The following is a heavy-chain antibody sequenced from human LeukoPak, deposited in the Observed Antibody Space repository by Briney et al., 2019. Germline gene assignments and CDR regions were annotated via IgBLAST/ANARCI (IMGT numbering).Heavy chain of an antibody. V-gene: IGHV4-30-2*01. CDR1: GGSISSGGYS. J-gene: IGHJ3*02. CDR2: IYHSGST. D-gene: IGHD3-3*01. CDR3: ARDRILTIFGVVTNHDAFDI. Sequence: SETLSLTCAVSGGSISSGGYSWSWVRQPPGKGLEWIGYIYHSGSTYYNPSLKSRVTISVDRSKNQFSLKLSSVTAADTAVYYCARDRILTIFGVVTNHDAFDIWGQGTMVTVSS.